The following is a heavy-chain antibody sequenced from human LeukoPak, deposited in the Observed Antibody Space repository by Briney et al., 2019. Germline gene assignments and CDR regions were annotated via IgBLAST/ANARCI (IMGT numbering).Heavy chain of an antibody. CDR2: IKGDEMTT. J-gene: IGHJ4*02. CDR3: ARGGLFAYYFDY. CDR1: GFTFSSYA. V-gene: IGHV3-74*01. D-gene: IGHD3-10*02. Sequence: GGSLRLSCAASGFTFSSYAMSWVRQAPGKGLEWVSRIKGDEMTTNYADSVEGRFTISRDNAKNTVYLEINSLRAEDTAVYYCARGGLFAYYFDYWGQGTLVTVSS.